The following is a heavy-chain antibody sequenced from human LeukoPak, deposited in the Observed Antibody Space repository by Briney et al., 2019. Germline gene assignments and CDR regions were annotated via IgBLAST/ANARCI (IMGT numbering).Heavy chain of an antibody. D-gene: IGHD5-18*01. J-gene: IGHJ4*02. V-gene: IGHV1-69*05. CDR1: GGTFSSYA. CDR3: ARDDSYGYVLGY. CDR2: IIPIFGAA. Sequence: SVKVSCKASGGTFSSYAISWVRQAPGQGLEWMGGIIPIFGAANYAQKFQGRVTITTDESTSTAYMELSSLRSEDTAVYYCARDDSYGYVLGYWGQGTLVTVSS.